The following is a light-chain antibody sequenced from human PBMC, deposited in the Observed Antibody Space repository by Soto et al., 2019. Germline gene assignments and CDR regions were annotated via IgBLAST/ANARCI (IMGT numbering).Light chain of an antibody. V-gene: IGLV1-40*01. CDR2: ANT. CDR3: QSYDITLSGFVI. Sequence: QSVLTQPPSVSGAPGQRGTISCTGSSSNIGAGYDIHWYQQLPGTAPKLLIYANTNRPSGVPDRFSASKSGTSASLAVTGLWAEDDADYYCQSYDITLSGFVIFGGGTKLTVL. J-gene: IGLJ2*01. CDR1: SSNIGAGYD.